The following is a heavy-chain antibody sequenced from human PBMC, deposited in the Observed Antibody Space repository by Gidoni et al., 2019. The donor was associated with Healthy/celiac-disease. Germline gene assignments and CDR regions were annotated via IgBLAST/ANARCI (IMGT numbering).Heavy chain of an antibody. J-gene: IGHJ4*02. CDR1: GFTFSSYA. D-gene: IGHD6-19*01. CDR2: ISYDGSNK. CDR3: ARVRKGSGWVLGY. V-gene: IGHV3-30-3*01. Sequence: QVQLVESGGGVVQPGRSLRLSCAASGFTFSSYAMHWVRQAPGKGLEWVAVISYDGSNKYYADSVKGRFTISRDNSKNTLYLQMNSLRAEDTAVYYCARVRKGSGWVLGYWGQGTLVTVSS.